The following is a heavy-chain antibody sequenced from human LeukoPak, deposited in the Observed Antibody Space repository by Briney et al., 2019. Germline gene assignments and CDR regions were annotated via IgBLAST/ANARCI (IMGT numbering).Heavy chain of an antibody. J-gene: IGHJ4*02. V-gene: IGHV1-2*02. D-gene: IGHD1-7*01. CDR1: GYTFTDYF. CDR3: ARDFSETSGFDH. Sequence: ASVKVSCKAFGYTFTDYFIHWVRQAPGQGLEWMGWINPDRVHTEYAQSFQGRVTMTTDKSINTAYMELNRLTSDDTAVYYCARDFSETSGFDHWGQGTLVTVSS. CDR2: INPDRVHT.